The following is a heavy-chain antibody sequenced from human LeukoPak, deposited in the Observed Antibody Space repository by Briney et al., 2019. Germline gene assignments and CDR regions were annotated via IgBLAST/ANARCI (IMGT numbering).Heavy chain of an antibody. CDR1: GGSISSSSYY. J-gene: IGHJ2*01. V-gene: IGHV4-39*01. D-gene: IGHD3-16*01. CDR3: ARQVRYYYDYALGQWWYFDL. Sequence: NSSETLSLTCTVSGGSISSSSYYWGWIRQPPGKGLEWIGSIYYSGSTYYNPSLKSRVTISVDTSKNQFSLKLSSVTAADTAVYYCARQVRYYYDYALGQWWYFDLWGRGTLVTVSS. CDR2: IYYSGST.